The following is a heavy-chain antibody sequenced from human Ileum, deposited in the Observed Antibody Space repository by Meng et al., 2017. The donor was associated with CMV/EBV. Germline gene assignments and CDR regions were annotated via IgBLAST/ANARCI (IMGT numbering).Heavy chain of an antibody. V-gene: IGHV4-31*02. CDR2: IYYSGST. CDR1: ISSGGYY. CDR3: ARDRGYSSSSEAGNWFDP. Sequence: ISSGGYYWSWIRQHPGKGLEWIGYIYYSGSTYYNPPLKSRVTISVDTSKNQFSLKLSSVTAADTAVYYCARDRGYSSSSEAGNWFDPWGQGTLVTAPQ. J-gene: IGHJ5*02. D-gene: IGHD6-6*01.